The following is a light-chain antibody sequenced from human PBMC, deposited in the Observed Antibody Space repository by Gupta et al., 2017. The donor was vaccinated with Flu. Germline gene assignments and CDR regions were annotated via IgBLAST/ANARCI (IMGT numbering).Light chain of an antibody. Sequence: QSALTQPASVSGSPGQSITISCTGTSNDVGGYSYVSWYQQRPGNAHKLMIYEVTNRTAGVANRFSGSKAGNTASLTISGLQAEDEADYYCSSYTSNTTRVFGGGTELTVL. CDR3: SSYTSNTTRV. CDR1: SNDVGGYSY. CDR2: EVT. V-gene: IGLV2-14*01. J-gene: IGLJ3*02.